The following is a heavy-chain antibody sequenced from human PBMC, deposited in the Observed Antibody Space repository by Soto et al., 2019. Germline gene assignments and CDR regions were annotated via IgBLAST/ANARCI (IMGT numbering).Heavy chain of an antibody. CDR2: IYYSGST. CDR1: GGSISSSSYY. CDR3: ARPVVTPHKEATVYYFDY. V-gene: IGHV4-39*01. J-gene: IGHJ4*02. D-gene: IGHD2-21*02. Sequence: SETLSLTCTVSGGSISSSSYYWGRLRQPPGKGLEWIGSIYYSGSTYDNPSLKSRVTISVDTSKNQFSLKLSSGTAADTAVYYCARPVVTPHKEATVYYFDYGGQGTLVXV.